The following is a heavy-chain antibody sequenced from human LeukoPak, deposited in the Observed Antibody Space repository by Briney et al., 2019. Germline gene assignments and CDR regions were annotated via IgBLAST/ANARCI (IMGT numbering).Heavy chain of an antibody. CDR2: SYHSGST. J-gene: IGHJ4*02. V-gene: IGHV4-38-2*01. CDR1: GYSISSGYY. Sequence: SETLSLTCAVSGYSISSGYYWGWIRQPPGEGLEGIGSSYHSGSTYYNPSLKSRVTISVDTSKNQLSLKLSYVTAADTAVYYCAGHNYYDSSGYYKGEGYFDYWGQGTLVTVSS. CDR3: AGHNYYDSSGYYKGEGYFDY. D-gene: IGHD3-22*01.